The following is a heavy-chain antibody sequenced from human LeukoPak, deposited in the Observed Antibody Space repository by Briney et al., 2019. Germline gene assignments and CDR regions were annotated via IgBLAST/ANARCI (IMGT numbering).Heavy chain of an antibody. CDR3: ACYSVLGRTFDC. D-gene: IGHD4-11*01. V-gene: IGHV4-59*01. CDR1: GASMNDYY. CDR2: VHHSFSS. Sequence: SETLSLTCAVSGASMNDYYWSWIRQTPGKGLEWIGHVHHSFSSNFSPSLKSRVTMSMDTSKSQFSLRVTSVTAADTAVYYCACYSVLGRTFDCWGQGTQVTVSS. J-gene: IGHJ4*02.